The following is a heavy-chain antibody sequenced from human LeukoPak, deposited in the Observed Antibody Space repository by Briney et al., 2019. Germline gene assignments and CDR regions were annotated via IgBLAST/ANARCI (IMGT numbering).Heavy chain of an antibody. CDR1: GFTFSSYS. Sequence: PGGSLRLSCAASGFTFSSYSMNWVRQAPGKGLEWVSYISSSSSTIYYADSVKGRFTISRDNAKNSLYLQMNSLRAEDTAVYYCARDGGGSSWYPDYYYMDVWGKGTTVTVSS. V-gene: IGHV3-48*01. CDR3: ARDGGGSSWYPDYYYMDV. D-gene: IGHD6-13*01. CDR2: ISSSSSTI. J-gene: IGHJ6*03.